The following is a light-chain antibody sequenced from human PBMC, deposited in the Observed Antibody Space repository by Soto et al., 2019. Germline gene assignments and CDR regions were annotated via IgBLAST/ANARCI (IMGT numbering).Light chain of an antibody. CDR1: QSVSSN. CDR2: DAS. CDR3: QQISNWPLT. V-gene: IGKV3-11*01. J-gene: IGKJ4*01. Sequence: EVVLTQSPATLSSSTGERATLSCRASQSVSSNLAWYQQKPGQAPRLLIYDASNRATGIPARCSGRGSGTDFTLIIRSLEPEDFAVYYCQQISNWPLTFGRGTKVEIK.